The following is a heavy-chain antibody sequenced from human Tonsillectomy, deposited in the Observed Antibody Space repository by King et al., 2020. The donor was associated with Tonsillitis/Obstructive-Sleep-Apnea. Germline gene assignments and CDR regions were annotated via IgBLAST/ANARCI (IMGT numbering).Heavy chain of an antibody. D-gene: IGHD3-3*01. CDR3: ARDYYDFWSGPDLFDS. Sequence: QLVQSGGGLVQPGGSLRLSCAASGFTFSSYEMNWVRQAPGKGLEWVSYISSSGSTIYYADSVKGRFTISRDNAKNSLYLQMNSLRAEDTAVYYCARDYYDFWSGPDLFDSWGQGTLVTVSS. J-gene: IGHJ4*02. V-gene: IGHV3-48*03. CDR1: GFTFSSYE. CDR2: ISSSGSTI.